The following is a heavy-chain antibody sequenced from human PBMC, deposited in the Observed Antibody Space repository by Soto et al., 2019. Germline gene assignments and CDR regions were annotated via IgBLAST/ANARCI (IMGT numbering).Heavy chain of an antibody. J-gene: IGHJ4*02. CDR3: ARDLGKDIVSDLDY. Sequence: GGPLRLSCAASGFTFSSYAMHWVRQAPGKGLEWVAVISYDGSNEYYADSVKGRFTISRDNSKNTLYLQMNSLRAEDTAVYYCARDLGKDIVSDLDYWGQGTLVTVSS. CDR1: GFTFSSYA. CDR2: ISYDGSNE. V-gene: IGHV3-30-3*01. D-gene: IGHD2-15*01.